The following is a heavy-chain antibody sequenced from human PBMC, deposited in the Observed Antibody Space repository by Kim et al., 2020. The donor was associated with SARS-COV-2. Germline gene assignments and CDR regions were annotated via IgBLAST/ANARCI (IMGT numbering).Heavy chain of an antibody. J-gene: IGHJ6*02. D-gene: IGHD6-19*01. V-gene: IGHV3-48*02. Sequence: GGSLRLSCAASGFSFSSYDMNWVRQAPGKGLEWVSYIRTGSTAIYYADSVKGRFTTSRDNAKNSLSLQMNSLRDEDTAVYYCARGLAVNGGAMDVWGQGTTVTVSS. CDR2: IRTGSTAI. CDR3: ARGLAVNGGAMDV. CDR1: GFSFSSYD.